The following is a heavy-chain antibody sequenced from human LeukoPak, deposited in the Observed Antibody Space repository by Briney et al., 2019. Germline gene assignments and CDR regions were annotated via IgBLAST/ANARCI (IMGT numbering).Heavy chain of an antibody. CDR1: GGSISSHN. CDR2: IYNSGSP. D-gene: IGHD3-22*01. V-gene: IGHV4-59*11. CDR3: ARVGSSGYYTFFDY. Sequence: SETLSLTCTVSGGSISSHNWNWIRQPPGKGLEWIGDIYNSGSPNYNPSLKSRVTISVDTSENQFSLKLSSVTAADTAVCYCARVGSSGYYTFFDYWGQGTLVTVSS. J-gene: IGHJ4*02.